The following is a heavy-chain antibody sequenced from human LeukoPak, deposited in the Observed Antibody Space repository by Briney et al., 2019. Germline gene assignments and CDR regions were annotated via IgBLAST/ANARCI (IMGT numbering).Heavy chain of an antibody. CDR3: ARGIAAAGYAFDI. J-gene: IGHJ3*02. D-gene: IGHD6-13*01. V-gene: IGHV3-48*04. CDR2: ISGRSTSSDGGAM. Sequence: GGSLRLSCTASGFTFSTYSMNWVRQAPGRGLEWVSYISGRSTSSDGGAMQYADSVKGRFTISRDNAKNSLYLQMNSLRAEDTAVYYCARGIAAAGYAFDIWGQGTMVTVSS. CDR1: GFTFSTYS.